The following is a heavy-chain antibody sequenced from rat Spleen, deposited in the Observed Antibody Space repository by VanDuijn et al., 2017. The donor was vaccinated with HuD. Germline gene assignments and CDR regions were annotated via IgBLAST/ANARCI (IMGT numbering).Heavy chain of an antibody. D-gene: IGHD1-2*01. V-gene: IGHV2-43*01. Sequence: QVQLKESGPGLVQPSQTLSLTCTVSGFSLTSYHVSWVRQPPGKGLEWMGVIWTGGNTAYNSLLKSRLSISRDPSKSQVFLKMNSLQTEDSATYYCAREGAAIFDYWGQGTLVTVSS. CDR2: IWTGGNT. CDR1: GFSLTSYH. CDR3: AREGAAIFDY. J-gene: IGHJ3*01.